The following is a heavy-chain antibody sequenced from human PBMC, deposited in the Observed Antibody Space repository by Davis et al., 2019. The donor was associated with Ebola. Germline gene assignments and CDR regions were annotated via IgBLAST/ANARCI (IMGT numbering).Heavy chain of an antibody. CDR2: IYPGESDT. Sequence: GESLKISCKGSGYTFTSYWIGWVRQMPGKGLEWMGIIYPGESDTRYSPSFQGQVTISAATSISTAYLQWSSLKASDTAMYYCARWGREEYYDFWSGYYTSPYYYYYYGMDVWGQGTTVTVSS. CDR1: GYTFTSYW. J-gene: IGHJ6*02. V-gene: IGHV5-51*01. D-gene: IGHD3-3*01. CDR3: ARWGREEYYDFWSGYYTSPYYYYYYGMDV.